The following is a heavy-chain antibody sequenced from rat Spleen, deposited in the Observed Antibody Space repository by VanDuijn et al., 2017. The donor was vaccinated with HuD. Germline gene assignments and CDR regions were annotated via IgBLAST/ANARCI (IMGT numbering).Heavy chain of an antibody. CDR3: ATDGFYDGTYYAVYVMDA. J-gene: IGHJ4*01. CDR1: GFSFRDYA. CDR2: IIYDGSRT. V-gene: IGHV5S10*01. Sequence: EVQLVESGGGLVQPGRSLKLSCAASGFSFRDYAMAWVRQAPKKGLEWVATIIYDGSRTYYRDSVKGRFTISRDNAKSTLFLQMDSLRSEDTATYYCATDGFYDGTYYAVYVMDAWGQGASVTVSS. D-gene: IGHD1-12*02.